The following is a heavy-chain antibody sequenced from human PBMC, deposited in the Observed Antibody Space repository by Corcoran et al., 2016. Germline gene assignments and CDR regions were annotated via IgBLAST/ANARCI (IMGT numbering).Heavy chain of an antibody. V-gene: IGHV4-61*01. J-gene: IGHJ6*02. CDR3: AREKSHGDIVVVPAYGMDV. CDR2: IYYSGST. Sequence: QVQLQESGPGLVKPSETLSLTCTVSGGSVSSGSYYWSWIRQPPGQGLEWIGYIYYSGSTNYNPSLKSRVTISVDTSKNQFSLKLSSVTAADTAVDYCAREKSHGDIVVVPAYGMDVWGQGTTVTVSS. CDR1: GGSVSSGSYY. D-gene: IGHD2-2*01.